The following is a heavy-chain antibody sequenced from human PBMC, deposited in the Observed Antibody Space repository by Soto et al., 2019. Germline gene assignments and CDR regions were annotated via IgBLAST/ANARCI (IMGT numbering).Heavy chain of an antibody. CDR1: GGSISSGGYY. CDR2: IYYSGST. D-gene: IGHD6-13*01. CDR3: ARDLRIAAAGTFYYYYGMDV. J-gene: IGHJ6*02. V-gene: IGHV4-31*03. Sequence: SETLSLTCTVSGGSISSGGYYWSWIRQHPGKGLEWIGYIYYSGSTYYNPSLKSRVTISVDTSKNQFSLKLSSVTAADTAVYYCARDLRIAAAGTFYYYYGMDVWGQGTTVTVSS.